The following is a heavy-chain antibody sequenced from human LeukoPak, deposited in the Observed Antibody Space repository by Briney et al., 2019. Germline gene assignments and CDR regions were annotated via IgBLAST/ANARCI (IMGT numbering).Heavy chain of an antibody. CDR1: GYRFINYW. Sequence: GESLQISCKGSGYRFINYWIGWVRQLPGKGLEWMGIIYPGDSDTRYSPSFQGQVTISADKSISTAYLQWSSLKASDTAMYYCARLKWFGEFYFDYWGQGTLVTVSS. CDR3: ARLKWFGEFYFDY. D-gene: IGHD3-10*01. V-gene: IGHV5-51*01. J-gene: IGHJ4*02. CDR2: IYPGDSDT.